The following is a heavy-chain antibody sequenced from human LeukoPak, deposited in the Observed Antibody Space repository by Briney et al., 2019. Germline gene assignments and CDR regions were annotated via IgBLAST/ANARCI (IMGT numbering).Heavy chain of an antibody. D-gene: IGHD3-9*01. CDR1: GFTFTSYW. V-gene: IGHV3-74*01. CDR3: ARETITIGMYYFDY. J-gene: IGHJ4*02. CDR2: TNSDGSSR. Sequence: GGSLRLSCAASGFTFTSYWMHWVRQAPGKGLEWVSRTNSDGSSRSYADSVKGRFTISRDNAKNTLFLRMNSLRAEDTAVYYCARETITIGMYYFDYWGQGTLVTVSS.